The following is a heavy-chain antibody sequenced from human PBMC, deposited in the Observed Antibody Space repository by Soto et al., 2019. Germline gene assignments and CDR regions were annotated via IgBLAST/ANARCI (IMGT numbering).Heavy chain of an antibody. D-gene: IGHD1-26*01. J-gene: IGHJ4*02. CDR1: GFTFDNYG. Sequence: VRLVQSGGGVVQPGRALTLACVASGFTFDNYGMHWVRQAPGQGLDWVAVISYDGKNQYYEGSVKGRFTISRDNSRNTPYLQMNNLRPEDTGVYYCAKGFFVGATTSPFESWGQGTLVAVST. V-gene: IGHV3-30*18. CDR2: ISYDGKNQ. CDR3: AKGFFVGATTSPFES.